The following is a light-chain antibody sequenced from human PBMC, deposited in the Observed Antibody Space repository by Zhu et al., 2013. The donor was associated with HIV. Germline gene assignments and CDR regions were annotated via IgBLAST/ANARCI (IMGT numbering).Light chain of an antibody. CDR3: QQYGSSPVT. V-gene: IGKV3-20*01. CDR1: QSVRSTY. CDR2: GAS. Sequence: EVLMTQSPGTLSLSPGERATLSCRAGQSVRSTYLAWYQQKPGQAPRVLIYGASSRATGIPDRFSGSGSGTDFTLTISRLEPEDFAVYYCQQYGSSPVTFGQGTRLEI. J-gene: IGKJ5*01.